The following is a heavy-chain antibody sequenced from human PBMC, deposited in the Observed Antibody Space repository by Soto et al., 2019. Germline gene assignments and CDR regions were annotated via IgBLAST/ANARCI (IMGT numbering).Heavy chain of an antibody. CDR3: AKDAGAAGTFDF. D-gene: IGHD6-13*01. CDR1: GFTFSNYA. V-gene: IGHV3-30*18. J-gene: IGHJ4*02. Sequence: GGSLRLSCAASGFTFSNYAMQWVRQAPGKGLEWVGVISSDGGQKFYIDSVKGRFTISRDKTTNTLYLQMSSLRSDDTAVYYCAKDAGAAGTFDFWGQGTLVTVSS. CDR2: ISSDGGQK.